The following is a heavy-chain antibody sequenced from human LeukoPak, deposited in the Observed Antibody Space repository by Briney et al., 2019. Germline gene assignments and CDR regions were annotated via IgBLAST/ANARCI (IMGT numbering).Heavy chain of an antibody. J-gene: IGHJ2*01. CDR1: GYTFTGYY. CDR3: TSTWGSQIYWYFDL. D-gene: IGHD7-27*01. CDR2: IRSKANSYAT. Sequence: ASVKVSCKASGYTFTGYYMHWVRQASGKGLEWVGRIRSKANSYATAYAASVKGRFTISRDDSKNTAYLQMNSLKTEDTAVYYCTSTWGSQIYWYFDLWGRGTLVTVSS. V-gene: IGHV3-73*01.